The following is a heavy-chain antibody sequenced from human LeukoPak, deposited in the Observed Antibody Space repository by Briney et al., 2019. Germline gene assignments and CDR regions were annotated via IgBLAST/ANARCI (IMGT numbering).Heavy chain of an antibody. Sequence: GSLRLSCAASGFTFSSYGMHWVRQAPGKGLEWVSAISGSGGSTYYADSVKGRFTISRDNSKNTLYLQMNSLRAEDTAVYYCAKESSPRVDYDFWSGYYIDYWGQGTLVTVSS. V-gene: IGHV3-23*01. CDR2: ISGSGGST. CDR1: GFTFSSYG. D-gene: IGHD3-3*01. J-gene: IGHJ4*02. CDR3: AKESSPRVDYDFWSGYYIDY.